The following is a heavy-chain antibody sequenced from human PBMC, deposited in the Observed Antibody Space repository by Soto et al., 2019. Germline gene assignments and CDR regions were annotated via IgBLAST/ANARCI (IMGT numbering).Heavy chain of an antibody. CDR2: INHSGST. CDR1: GGSFSGYY. J-gene: IGHJ3*02. Sequence: SETLSLTCAVYGGSFSGYYWSWIRQPPGKGLEWIGEINHSGSTNYNPSLKSRVTISVDTSKNQFSLKLSSVTAADTAVYYCAREYYDFWSGSHDAFDIWGQGTMVTVSS. CDR3: AREYYDFWSGSHDAFDI. D-gene: IGHD3-3*01. V-gene: IGHV4-34*01.